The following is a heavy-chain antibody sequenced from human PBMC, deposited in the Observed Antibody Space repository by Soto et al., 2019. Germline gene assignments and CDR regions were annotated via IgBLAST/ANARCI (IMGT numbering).Heavy chain of an antibody. CDR3: AKEVVWLGKNWFDP. D-gene: IGHD6-19*01. CDR2: ISWNSGSI. J-gene: IGHJ5*02. V-gene: IGHV3-9*01. Sequence: GGSLRLSCAASGFTFDDYAMHWVRQAPGKGLEWVSGISWNSGSIGYADSVKGRFTISRDNAKNSLYLQMNSLRAEDTALYYCAKEVVWLGKNWFDPWGQGTLVTVSS. CDR1: GFTFDDYA.